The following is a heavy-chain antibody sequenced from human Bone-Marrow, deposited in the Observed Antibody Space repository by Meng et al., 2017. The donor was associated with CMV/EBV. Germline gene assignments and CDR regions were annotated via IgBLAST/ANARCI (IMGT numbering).Heavy chain of an antibody. D-gene: IGHD3-22*01. V-gene: IGHV3-33*03. J-gene: IGHJ4*02. CDR2: IWYDGSYK. CDR1: GFTFGSYG. CDR3: VLDTSGFYRPDH. Sequence: GESLKISCAASGFTFGSYGMHWVRQAPDKGLEWVTMIWYDGSYKYYEDSVKGRFTVSRDNPKNTLYLQMNDLRAEDTAVYYCVLDTSGFYRPDHWGQGTLVTVSS.